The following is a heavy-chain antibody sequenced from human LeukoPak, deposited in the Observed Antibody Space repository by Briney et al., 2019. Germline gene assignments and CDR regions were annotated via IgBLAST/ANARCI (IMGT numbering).Heavy chain of an antibody. CDR1: GGSITSHY. J-gene: IGHJ6*02. D-gene: IGHD6-13*01. CDR2: MFYTGST. V-gene: IGHV4-59*08. Sequence: SETLSLTCTVSGGSITSHYWSWIRQPPGKRLEWIGYMFYTGSTYYNPSLKSRLTISVDTSKNQFSLKLSSVIAADTAVYYCARRAGSNWFYYYYGMDVWGQGTTVTVSS. CDR3: ARRAGSNWFYYYYGMDV.